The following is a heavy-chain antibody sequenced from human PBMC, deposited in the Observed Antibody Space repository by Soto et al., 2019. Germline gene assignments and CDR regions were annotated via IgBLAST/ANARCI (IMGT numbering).Heavy chain of an antibody. Sequence: QVQLQESGPGLLKPSGTLSLTCAVSSGSISSSNWWSWVHQPPGKGLEWIGEIYHSGSTNYNPSLKSRVTISVDKSKNQFSLKLSSVTAADTAVYYCARRGQGNRADAFDIWGQGTMVTVSS. V-gene: IGHV4-4*02. CDR1: SGSISSSNW. D-gene: IGHD3-10*01. CDR2: IYHSGST. J-gene: IGHJ3*02. CDR3: ARRGQGNRADAFDI.